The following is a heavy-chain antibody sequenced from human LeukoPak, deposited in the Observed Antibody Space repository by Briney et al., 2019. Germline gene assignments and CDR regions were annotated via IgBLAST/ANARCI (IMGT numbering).Heavy chain of an antibody. CDR2: IYTSGST. J-gene: IGHJ4*02. V-gene: IGHV4-4*07. CDR3: ARHRIGVPAARGGGRPFDY. CDR1: GGSISSYY. Sequence: PSETLSLTCTVSGGSISSYYWSWIRQPAGKGLEWIGRIYTSGSTNYNPSLKSRVTMSVDTSKNQFSLKLSSVTAADTAVYYCARHRIGVPAARGGGRPFDYWGQGTLVTVSS. D-gene: IGHD2-2*01.